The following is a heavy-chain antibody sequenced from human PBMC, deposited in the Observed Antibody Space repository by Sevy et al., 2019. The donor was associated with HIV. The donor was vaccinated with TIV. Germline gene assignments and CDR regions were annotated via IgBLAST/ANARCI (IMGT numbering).Heavy chain of an antibody. J-gene: IGHJ4*02. CDR1: GFTFGDYA. CDR3: TRALATVVTPEYYFDY. D-gene: IGHD4-17*01. Sequence: GGSLRLSCTASGFTFGDYAMSWFRQAPGKGLEWVAFIRRNSYEPYGGTTEYAASVKGRFTISRDDSKSIAYLRMNSLKTEDTAFYYCTRALATVVTPEYYFDYWGQGTLVTVSS. V-gene: IGHV3-49*03. CDR2: IRRNSYEPYGGTT.